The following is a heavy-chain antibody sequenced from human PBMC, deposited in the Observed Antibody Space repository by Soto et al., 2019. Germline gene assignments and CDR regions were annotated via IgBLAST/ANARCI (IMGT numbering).Heavy chain of an antibody. V-gene: IGHV3-33*01. CDR3: ARSLSSSWYVYYYYYGMDV. CDR1: GFTFSSYG. Sequence: GGSLRLSCAASGFTFSSYGMHWVRQAPGKGLEWVAVIWYDGSNKYYADSVKGRFTISRDNSKNTLYLQMNSLRAEDTGVYYCARSLSSSWYVYYYYYGMDVWGQGTTVTVSS. CDR2: IWYDGSNK. J-gene: IGHJ6*02. D-gene: IGHD6-13*01.